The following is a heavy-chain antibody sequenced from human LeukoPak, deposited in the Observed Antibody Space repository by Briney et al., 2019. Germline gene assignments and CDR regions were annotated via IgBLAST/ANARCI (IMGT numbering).Heavy chain of an antibody. J-gene: IGHJ4*02. CDR2: ISGSGGST. D-gene: IGHD5-18*01. V-gene: IGHV3-23*01. CDR1: GFTFSSYA. CDR3: AKDDDVDTAMVSFDY. Sequence: PGGSLRLSCAASGFTFSSYAMSWVRQAPGKGLEWVSAISGSGGSTYYADSVKGRFTISRDNSKNTLYLQMNSLRAEDTAVCYCAKDDDVDTAMVSFDYWGQGTLVTVSS.